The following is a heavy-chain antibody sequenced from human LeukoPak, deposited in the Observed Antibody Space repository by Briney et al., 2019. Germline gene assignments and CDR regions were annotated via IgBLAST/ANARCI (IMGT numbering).Heavy chain of an antibody. CDR2: ISSSSSYI. D-gene: IGHD1-26*01. V-gene: IGHV3-21*01. CDR3: ARRYSGSYGAFDI. Sequence: GGSLRLSCAASGLTFSSYSMNWVRQAPGKGLEWVSSISSSSSYIYYADSVKGRFTISRDNAKNSLYLQMNSLRAEDTAVYYCARRYSGSYGAFDIWGQGTMVTVSS. CDR1: GLTFSSYS. J-gene: IGHJ3*02.